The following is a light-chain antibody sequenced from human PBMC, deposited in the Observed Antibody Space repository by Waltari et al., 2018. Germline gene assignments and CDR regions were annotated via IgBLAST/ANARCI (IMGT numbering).Light chain of an antibody. CDR3: AAWDDSLSGLYV. Sequence: QSVLTQPPSASGTAGQRVTISCSGSSSNIGSNYVYWYQNLPGTAPKLLIDRNNQRPSRVPDRFSGSKSGTSASLAISGLRSEDEADYYCAAWDDSLSGLYVFGTGTKVTVL. V-gene: IGLV1-47*01. CDR2: RNN. J-gene: IGLJ1*01. CDR1: SSNIGSNY.